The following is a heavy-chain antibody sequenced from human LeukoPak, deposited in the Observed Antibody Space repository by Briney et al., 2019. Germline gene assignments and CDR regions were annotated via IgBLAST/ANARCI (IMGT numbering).Heavy chain of an antibody. CDR1: GYTFTSYD. V-gene: IGHV1-8*01. D-gene: IGHD1-26*01. J-gene: IGHJ4*02. CDR2: MNPNSGNT. Sequence: ASVKVSCKASGYTFTSYDINWVRQATGQGLEWMGWMNPNSGNTGYAQKFKGRVTMTRNTSISTAYMELSSLRSDDTAVYYCARGTSRVGAYEWGQGTLVTVSS. CDR3: ARGTSRVGAYE.